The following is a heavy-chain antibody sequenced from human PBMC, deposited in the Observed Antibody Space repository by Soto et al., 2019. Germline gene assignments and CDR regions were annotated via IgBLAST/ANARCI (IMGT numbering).Heavy chain of an antibody. CDR1: GGSFSGYY. CDR2: INHSGST. Sequence: SETLSLTCAVYGGSFSGYYWSWIRQPPGEGLEWIGEINHSGSTNYNPSLKSRVTISVDTSKNQFSLKLSSVTAADTAVYYCARTTYYYGSGSPNWFDPWGQGALVTVSS. CDR3: ARTTYYYGSGSPNWFDP. D-gene: IGHD3-10*01. J-gene: IGHJ5*02. V-gene: IGHV4-34*01.